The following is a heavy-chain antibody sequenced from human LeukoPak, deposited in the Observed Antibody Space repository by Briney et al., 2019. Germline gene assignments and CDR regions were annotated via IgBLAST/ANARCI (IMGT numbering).Heavy chain of an antibody. V-gene: IGHV3-21*04. Sequence: PGGSLRLSCAASGFSFSTYSMNWVRQAPGKGLEWVSSISSFSGYIYYADSVKGRFTISRDNSKNTLYLQMNSLRAEDTAVYYCARGGTIAAALGAFDIWGQGTMVTVSS. CDR1: GFSFSTYS. J-gene: IGHJ3*02. CDR2: ISSFSGYI. D-gene: IGHD6-13*01. CDR3: ARGGTIAAALGAFDI.